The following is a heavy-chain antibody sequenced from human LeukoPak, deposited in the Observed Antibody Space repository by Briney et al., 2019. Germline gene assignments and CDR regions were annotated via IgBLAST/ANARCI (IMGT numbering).Heavy chain of an antibody. CDR2: IYTSGST. J-gene: IGHJ6*03. V-gene: IGHV4-4*07. CDR3: ARNIAVAGRGDYMDV. Sequence: PSETLSLTCIVSGGSINNYYWNWIRQPAGQGLEWIGRIYTSGSTNYNPSLKSRVTISVDTSKNQFSLKLSSVTAADTAVYYCARNIAVAGRGDYMDVWGKGTTVTISS. D-gene: IGHD6-19*01. CDR1: GGSINNYY.